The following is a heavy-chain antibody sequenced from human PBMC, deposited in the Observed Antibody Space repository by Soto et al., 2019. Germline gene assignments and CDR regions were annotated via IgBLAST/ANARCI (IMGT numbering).Heavy chain of an antibody. CDR3: ARDGDNYGWGYFDF. J-gene: IGHJ4*02. CDR2: IYSGGIT. V-gene: IGHV3-66*01. Sequence: EVQLVESGGGLVQPGGSLRLSCAASGVTVSSNYMSWVRQAPGKGLEGVSDIYSGGITYYADSVKGRFSISSDNSKNTLYLQKNSLRPEDTAVYHCARDGDNYGWGYFDFWGQGTLVTVSS. CDR1: GVTVSSNY. D-gene: IGHD5-18*01.